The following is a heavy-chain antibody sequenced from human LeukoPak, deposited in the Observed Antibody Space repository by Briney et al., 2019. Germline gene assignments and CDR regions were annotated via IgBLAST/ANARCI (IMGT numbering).Heavy chain of an antibody. CDR1: GFTFSSYS. CDR3: ARDSVAAVTIDY. V-gene: IGHV3-48*01. CDR2: ISSSSSTI. J-gene: IGHJ4*01. Sequence: PGGSLRLSCAASGFTFSSYSMNWVRQAPGKGLECVSYISSSSSTIYYADSVKGRFTISRDNAKNSLYLQMNSLRAEDTAVYYCARDSVAAVTIDYWGQEPWSPSPQ. D-gene: IGHD4-17*01.